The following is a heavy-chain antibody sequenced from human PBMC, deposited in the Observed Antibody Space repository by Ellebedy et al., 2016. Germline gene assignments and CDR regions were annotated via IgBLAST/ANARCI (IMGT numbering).Heavy chain of an antibody. Sequence: GESLKISCAASGFTLSNYWMSWVRQAPGKGLEWVANTNQDGSDIYYVDSVKGRFTISRDNAKNSLFLQMNSLRAEDTSVYFCARRLRGTAGSQRAFYYYMDVWGKGTTVTVSS. V-gene: IGHV3-7*01. CDR3: ARRLRGTAGSQRAFYYYMDV. D-gene: IGHD1-1*01. CDR2: TNQDGSDI. CDR1: GFTLSNYW. J-gene: IGHJ6*03.